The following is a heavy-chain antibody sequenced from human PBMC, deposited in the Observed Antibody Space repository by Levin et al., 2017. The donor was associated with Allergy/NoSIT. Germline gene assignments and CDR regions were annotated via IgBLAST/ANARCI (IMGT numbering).Heavy chain of an antibody. Sequence: KVSCKGSGYSFTSYWIGWVRQMPGKGLEWMGIIYPGDSDTRYSPSFQGQVTISADKSISTAYLQWSSLKASDTAMYYCARRGYYYDSSGYGPYFDYWGQGTLVTVSS. CDR1: GYSFTSYW. D-gene: IGHD3-22*01. CDR3: ARRGYYYDSSGYGPYFDY. V-gene: IGHV5-51*01. CDR2: IYPGDSDT. J-gene: IGHJ4*02.